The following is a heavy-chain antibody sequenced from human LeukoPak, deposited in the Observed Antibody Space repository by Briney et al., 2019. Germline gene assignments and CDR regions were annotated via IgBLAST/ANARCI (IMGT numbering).Heavy chain of an antibody. CDR2: ISESGDKT. D-gene: IGHD6-19*01. Sequence: GGSLRLSCAASGFTFNNYAMNWVRQAPGKGLEWVSSISESGDKTDYADSVKGRFTISSDNSRNTLYLQMNSLRAEDTALYYCAKQWVDCWGQGTLVTVSS. J-gene: IGHJ4*02. V-gene: IGHV3-23*01. CDR1: GFTFNNYA. CDR3: AKQWVDC.